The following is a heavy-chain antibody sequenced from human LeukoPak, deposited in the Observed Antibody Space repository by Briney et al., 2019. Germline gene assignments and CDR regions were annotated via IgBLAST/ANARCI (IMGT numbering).Heavy chain of an antibody. CDR2: ISAYNGNT. CDR1: GYTFTSYG. CDR3: ARGVSYGLGSYHAPLHY. V-gene: IGHV1-18*01. D-gene: IGHD3-10*01. Sequence: GASVKVSCKASGYTFTSYGISWVRQAPGQGLEWMGWISAYNGNTNYAQKFQGRVTMTTDTSTSTAYMELRSLRSDDTAVYYCARGVSYGLGSYHAPLHYWGQGTLVTVSS. J-gene: IGHJ4*02.